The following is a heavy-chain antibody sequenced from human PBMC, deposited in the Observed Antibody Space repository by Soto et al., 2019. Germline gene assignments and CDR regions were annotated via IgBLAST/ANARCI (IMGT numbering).Heavy chain of an antibody. CDR2: ISAYNGNT. D-gene: IGHD1-26*01. V-gene: IGHV1-18*01. CDR1: GYTLTSYG. CDR3: ARDFLAVGGSPPGAFDI. J-gene: IGHJ3*02. Sequence: GASVKVSCKASGYTLTSYGISWVRQAPGQGLEWMGWISAYNGNTNYAQKLQGRVTMTTDTSTSTAYMELRSLRSDDTAVYYCARDFLAVGGSPPGAFDIWGQGTMVTVSS.